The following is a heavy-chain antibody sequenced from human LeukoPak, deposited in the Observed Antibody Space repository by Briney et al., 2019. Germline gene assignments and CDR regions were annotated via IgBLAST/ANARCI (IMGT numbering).Heavy chain of an antibody. V-gene: IGHV4-34*01. J-gene: IGHJ4*02. D-gene: IGHD6-13*01. Sequence: SETLSLTCAVYGGSFSGYYWTWIRQPPGKGLEWIGEINHGESTNCNPSLKSRVIISVDKSKNQFSLKLSSVTAADTAVYFCARGIAAAGRGYYFDYWGQGTLVTVSS. CDR1: GGSFSGYY. CDR2: INHGEST. CDR3: ARGIAAAGRGYYFDY.